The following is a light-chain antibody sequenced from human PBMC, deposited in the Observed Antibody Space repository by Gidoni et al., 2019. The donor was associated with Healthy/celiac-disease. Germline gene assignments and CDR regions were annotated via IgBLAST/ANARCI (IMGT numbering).Light chain of an antibody. CDR1: SGSIASNY. CDR3: QSYDSSLL. V-gene: IGLV6-57*04. J-gene: IGLJ3*02. Sequence: NFMLTQPHSVSASPGKTVTISCTRSSGSIASNYVQWYQQRPGSAPTTVIYEDNQRPSGVPDRFSGSIDSSSNSASLTISGLKTEDEADYYCQSYDSSLLFGGGTKLTVL. CDR2: EDN.